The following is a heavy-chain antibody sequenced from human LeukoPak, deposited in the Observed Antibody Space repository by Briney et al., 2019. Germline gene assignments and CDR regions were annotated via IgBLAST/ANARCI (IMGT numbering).Heavy chain of an antibody. D-gene: IGHD2-21*02. V-gene: IGHV3-48*01. J-gene: IGHJ1*01. CDR1: GLTFITYS. CDR3: ARAYCGGDCSGYFQH. Sequence: GGSLRLSCAASGLTFITYSMNWFRQAPGEGLEWVSYISSSSSPIYYADSVKGRFTISRDNSKNTLYLQMNSLGAEDTAVCYCARAYCGGDCSGYFQHWGQGTLVTVSS. CDR2: ISSSSSPI.